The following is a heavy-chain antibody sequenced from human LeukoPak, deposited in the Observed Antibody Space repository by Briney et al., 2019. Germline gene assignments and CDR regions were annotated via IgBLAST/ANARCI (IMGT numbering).Heavy chain of an antibody. J-gene: IGHJ4*02. CDR3: AREILGSAFSFDY. CDR1: GFTFRSYT. CDR2: ILYDGRTT. V-gene: IGHV3-30*04. D-gene: IGHD1-26*01. Sequence: GGSLRLSCAASGFTFRSYTMHWVRQAPGKGLEGVAVILYDGRTTNYAESVRGRFTISRDTSENTLYLRMNNLRPEDTAIYYCAREILGSAFSFDYWGQGTLVTVSS.